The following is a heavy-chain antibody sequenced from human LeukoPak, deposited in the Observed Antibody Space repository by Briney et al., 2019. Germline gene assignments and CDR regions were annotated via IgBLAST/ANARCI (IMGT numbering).Heavy chain of an antibody. CDR2: ISVRAGTI. CDR1: GFFFGQYE. Sequence: SGGSLRLSCAASGFFFGQYEMNWVRQAPGKGLEWVAYISVRAGTIYYGDSAEGRFTISRDDAKNSLYLQMNGLRVEDTAIYYCAKDFPHYYEVPHGMDVWGQGTTVTV. V-gene: IGHV3-48*03. D-gene: IGHD3-22*01. CDR3: AKDFPHYYEVPHGMDV. J-gene: IGHJ6*02.